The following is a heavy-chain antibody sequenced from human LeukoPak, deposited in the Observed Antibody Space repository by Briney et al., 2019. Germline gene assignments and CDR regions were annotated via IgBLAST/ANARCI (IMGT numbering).Heavy chain of an antibody. Sequence: ASVKVSCKASGYTFTGYYMHWVRQAPGQGLEWMGWINPKSGGTNYAQTFHGRVTLTRDTSISTAYMQLSGLRSDDTAMYYCARGLYYYDSGLTDYWGQGTLVTVSS. J-gene: IGHJ4*02. D-gene: IGHD3-22*01. CDR2: INPKSGGT. CDR3: ARGLYYYDSGLTDY. CDR1: GYTFTGYY. V-gene: IGHV1-2*02.